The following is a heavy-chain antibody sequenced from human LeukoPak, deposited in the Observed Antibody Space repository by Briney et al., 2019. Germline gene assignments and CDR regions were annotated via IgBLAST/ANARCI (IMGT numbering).Heavy chain of an antibody. J-gene: IGHJ4*02. CDR1: GFSLSTSGTR. D-gene: IGHD3-10*01. V-gene: IGHV2-70*04. CDR3: ARTPYYGSGSYYNYFDY. CDR2: IDWDDDK. Sequence: GSGPALVRPTQTLTLTCTFSGFSLSTSGTRVSWIRQPPGKALEWLARIDWDDDKFYSTSLKTRLTISKDTSKNQVVLTMTNMDPVDTATYYCARTPYYGSGSYYNYFDYWGQGILVTVSS.